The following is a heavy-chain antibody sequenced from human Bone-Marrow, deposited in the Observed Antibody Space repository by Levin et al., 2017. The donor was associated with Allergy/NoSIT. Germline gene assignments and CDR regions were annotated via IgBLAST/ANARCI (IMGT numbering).Heavy chain of an antibody. CDR3: GRSGYYSAVNY. J-gene: IGHJ4*02. CDR1: GFTFSSSD. D-gene: IGHD3-3*01. V-gene: IGHV3-23*01. CDR2: MSGSGGRT. Sequence: PGGSLRLSCAASGFTFSSSDMSWVRQAPGKGLEWVATMSGSGGRTYYSDSVKGRFTISRDDSKNTLYLQINSLRADDTAVYHCGRSGYYSAVNYWGQGSLVTVSS.